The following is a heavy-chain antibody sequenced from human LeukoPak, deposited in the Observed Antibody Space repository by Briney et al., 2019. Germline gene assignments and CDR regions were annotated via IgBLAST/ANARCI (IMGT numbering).Heavy chain of an antibody. Sequence: SETLSLTCTVSGGSISSFCWTWIRQPPGKGLEWIGEFDRSGSTNCNPALRSRLTISVDTSKNQFSLKLSSVTAADTAVYYCARGSATGLAYWGQGNLVTVSS. CDR3: ARGSATGLAY. D-gene: IGHD1-1*01. CDR2: FDRSGST. CDR1: GGSISSFC. V-gene: IGHV4-34*01. J-gene: IGHJ4*02.